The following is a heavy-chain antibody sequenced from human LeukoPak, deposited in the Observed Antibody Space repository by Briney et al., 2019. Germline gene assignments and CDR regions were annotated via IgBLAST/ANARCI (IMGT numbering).Heavy chain of an antibody. Sequence: PSETLSLTCIVSGDSHSSFGHLWGWIRQPPGQGLEWIGSVYYSGKTYYNPSLKSRVTISVDTSTSQFSLKLNSVTVADTAVYYCTRLKSTTWGGYYFDCWSQGTLVTVSS. CDR1: GDSHSSFGHL. CDR3: TRLKSTTWGGYYFDC. J-gene: IGHJ4*02. V-gene: IGHV4-39*01. CDR2: VYYSGKT. D-gene: IGHD3-16*01.